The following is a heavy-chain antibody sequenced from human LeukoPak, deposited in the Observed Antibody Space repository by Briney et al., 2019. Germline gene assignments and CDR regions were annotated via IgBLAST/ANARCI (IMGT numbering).Heavy chain of an antibody. Sequence: SETLSLTCAVYGGSFGGYCWSWICQPPGKGLGWIGEINHSGSTNYNPSLKSRVTISVDTSKNQFSLKLSSVTAADTAVYYCARRIGATGGFYDYWGQGTLVTVSS. CDR2: INHSGST. CDR1: GGSFGGYC. V-gene: IGHV4-34*01. J-gene: IGHJ4*02. CDR3: ARRIGATGGFYDY. D-gene: IGHD1-26*01.